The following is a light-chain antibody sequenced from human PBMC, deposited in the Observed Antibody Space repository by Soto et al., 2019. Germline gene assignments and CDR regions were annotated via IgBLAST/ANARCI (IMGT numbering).Light chain of an antibody. Sequence: EIVLTQSPATLSLSPGERATLSCRASQSVSSYLAWYQQKPGQAPGLLIHDASNRATGIPARFSGSGSGTDFTLTISSLEPEDFAIYYCQQRSNWLTFGGGTKVEIK. CDR3: QQRSNWLT. J-gene: IGKJ4*01. V-gene: IGKV3-11*01. CDR1: QSVSSY. CDR2: DAS.